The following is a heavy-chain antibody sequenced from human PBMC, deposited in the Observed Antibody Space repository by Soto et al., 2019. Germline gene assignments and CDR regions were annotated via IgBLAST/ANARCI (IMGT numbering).Heavy chain of an antibody. CDR3: ASDVGNYFDSTPAGQVDF. D-gene: IGHD3-22*01. CDR1: GVSIINSHW. V-gene: IGHV4-4*02. CDR2: IHHSGNT. J-gene: IGHJ4*02. Sequence: QVQLQESGPGLVKPSETLSLTCAVSGVSIINSHWWSWVRQPPGKGLDWIGEIHHSGNTKYNPSLKSRVTISVDKPKNQFSLRLSSVTAADTAVYYCASDVGNYFDSTPAGQVDFWGQGTLVTVSS.